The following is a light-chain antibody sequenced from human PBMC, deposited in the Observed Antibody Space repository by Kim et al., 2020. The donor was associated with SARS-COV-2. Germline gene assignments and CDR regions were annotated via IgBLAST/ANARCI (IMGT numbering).Light chain of an antibody. CDR2: YDT. Sequence: SYELTQPPSVSVAPGKTASITCGGDNIGSKSVHWYQQTPGQTPVLVMYYDTSRPSGSPARFSGSNSGDTATLTISRVEAGDEADYFCQVWDTSSDQPLFG. J-gene: IGLJ3*02. V-gene: IGLV3-21*04. CDR1: NIGSKS. CDR3: QVWDTSSDQPL.